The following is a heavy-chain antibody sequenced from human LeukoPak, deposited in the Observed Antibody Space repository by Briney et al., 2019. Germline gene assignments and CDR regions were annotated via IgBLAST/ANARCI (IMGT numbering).Heavy chain of an antibody. CDR3: ARVPDSGDAFDI. J-gene: IGHJ3*02. CDR2: IYTSGST. Sequence: SETLSLTCTVSGGSISSNYWSWIRQPAGKGLEWIGRIYTSGSTNYNPSLKSRATMSVDTSKNQFSLKLSSVTAADTAVYYCARVPDSGDAFDIWGQGTMVTVSS. D-gene: IGHD1-26*01. V-gene: IGHV4-4*07. CDR1: GGSISSNY.